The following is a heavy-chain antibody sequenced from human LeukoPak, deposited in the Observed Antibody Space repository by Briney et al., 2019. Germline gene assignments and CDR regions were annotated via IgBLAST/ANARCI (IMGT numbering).Heavy chain of an antibody. CDR3: ARDSAAHFNH. Sequence: GGSLRLSCAASGFTFSSYWMHWVRQAPGEGLVWVSRINTDGSSTIYADSVKGRFTMSRDNAKNTLYLQMNSLRAEDTAVYYCARDSAAHFNHWGQGTLVTVSS. J-gene: IGHJ4*02. CDR2: INTDGSST. D-gene: IGHD2-15*01. CDR1: GFTFSSYW. V-gene: IGHV3-74*01.